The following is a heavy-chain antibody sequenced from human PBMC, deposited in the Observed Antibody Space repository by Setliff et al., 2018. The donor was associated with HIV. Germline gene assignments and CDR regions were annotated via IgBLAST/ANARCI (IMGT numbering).Heavy chain of an antibody. CDR2: INTNTGNP. CDR1: GYTFTSYA. J-gene: IGHJ3*02. Sequence: ASVKVSCKASGYTFTSYAMNWVRQAPGQGLEWMGWINTNTGNPTYAQGFTGRFVFSLDTSVSTAYLQISSLKAEDTAAYYCARRPVVVVAATLDAFDIWGQGTMVTVSS. CDR3: ARRPVVVVAATLDAFDI. V-gene: IGHV7-4-1*02. D-gene: IGHD2-15*01.